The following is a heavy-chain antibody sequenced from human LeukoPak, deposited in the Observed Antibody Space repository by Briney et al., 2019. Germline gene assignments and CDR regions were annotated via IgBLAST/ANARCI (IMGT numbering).Heavy chain of an antibody. D-gene: IGHD1-26*01. J-gene: IGHJ3*02. V-gene: IGHV7-4-1*02. CDR3: AREGSGSYLNAFDI. CDR2: INTNTGNP. Sequence: GASVKVSCKASGYTFTSYAMNWVRQAPGQGLEWMGWINTNTGNPTYAQGFTGRFVFSLDTSVSTAYLQISSLKAEDTAVYYCAREGSGSYLNAFDIWGQGTMVTVSS. CDR1: GYTFTSYA.